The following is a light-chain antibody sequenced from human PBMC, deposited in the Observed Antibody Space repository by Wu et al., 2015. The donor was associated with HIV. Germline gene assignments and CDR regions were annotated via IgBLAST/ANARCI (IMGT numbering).Light chain of an antibody. J-gene: IGKJ4*01. V-gene: IGKV3-11*01. Sequence: ELVLTQSPATLSLPPGETATLSCRASQSISTFLAWYQQKPGQAPRLLIYHASNRATGIPARFSGSGSGTDFTLTISSLESEDSALYYCQQRSAWPLTFGGGTKVEI. CDR1: QSISTF. CDR2: HAS. CDR3: QQRSAWPLT.